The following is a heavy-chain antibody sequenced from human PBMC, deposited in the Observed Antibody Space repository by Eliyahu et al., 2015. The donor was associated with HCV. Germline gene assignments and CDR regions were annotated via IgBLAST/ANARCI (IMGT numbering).Heavy chain of an antibody. CDR3: ARVGRIAAAADAFDI. D-gene: IGHD6-13*01. CDR2: IIXIFGTA. V-gene: IGHV1-69*06. CDR1: GXTFSSYA. J-gene: IGHJ3*02. Sequence: QVQLVQSGAEVKKPGXSVXVSCKASGXTFSSYAISWVRXAPGQGLEXMGGIIXIFGTANYAQKFQGRVTITADKSTSTAYMELSSLRSEDTAVYYCARVGRIAAAADAFDIWGQGTMVTVSS.